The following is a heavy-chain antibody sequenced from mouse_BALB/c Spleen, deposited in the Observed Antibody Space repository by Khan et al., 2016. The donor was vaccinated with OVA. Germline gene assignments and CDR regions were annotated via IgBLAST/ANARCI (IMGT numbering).Heavy chain of an antibody. CDR1: GYSITSGYV. J-gene: IGHJ2*01. Sequence: EVQLQESGPGLVKPSQSLSLTCTVTGYSITSGYVWNWIRHFPGNKLEWMGYISYSGITNYNPSLKSRISINRDTSKNQFFLQLNSVTTEDTATYYCDRTARIKYWGQGTTVTVSS. CDR3: DRTARIKY. CDR2: ISYSGIT. V-gene: IGHV3-2*02. D-gene: IGHD1-2*01.